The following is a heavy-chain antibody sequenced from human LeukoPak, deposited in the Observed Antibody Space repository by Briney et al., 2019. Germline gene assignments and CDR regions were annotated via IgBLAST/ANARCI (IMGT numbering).Heavy chain of an antibody. J-gene: IGHJ5*02. CDR2: INPNNGDT. CDR1: GYTFTGSY. CDR3: ARDMYIHGSGMFDP. Sequence: ASVKVSCKASGYTFTGSYIHWVRQAPGQGLEWVGWINPNNGDTNYTQIFQGRVTMTRDTSIRTAYMELSRLRSDDTAVYYCARDMYIHGSGMFDPWGQGTLVIVSS. V-gene: IGHV1-2*02. D-gene: IGHD1-14*01.